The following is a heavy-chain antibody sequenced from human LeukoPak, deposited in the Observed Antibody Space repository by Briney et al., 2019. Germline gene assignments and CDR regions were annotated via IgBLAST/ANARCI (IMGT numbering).Heavy chain of an antibody. V-gene: IGHV3-30*02. Sequence: GGSLRLSCAASGFTFSSYGMHWVRQAPGKGLEWVAFIRYDGSNKYYADSVKGRFTISRDNSKNTLYLQMNSLRAEDTAVYYCGKEGIAAFDYWGQGTLVTVSS. D-gene: IGHD6-13*01. J-gene: IGHJ4*02. CDR3: GKEGIAAFDY. CDR1: GFTFSSYG. CDR2: IRYDGSNK.